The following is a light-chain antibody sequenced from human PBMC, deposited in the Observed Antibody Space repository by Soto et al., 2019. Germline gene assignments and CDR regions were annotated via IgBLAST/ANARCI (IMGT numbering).Light chain of an antibody. J-gene: IGKJ1*01. CDR3: QQYNSYSPA. CDR2: DAS. CDR1: QSISNH. V-gene: IGKV1-5*01. Sequence: DIQMTHSPSSLSASVEDRVIITCRASQSISNHLNWYQQKPGKAPKLLIYDASSLQSGVPSRFSGSGSGTEFTLTISSLQPDDFATYYCQQYNSYSPAFGQGTKVDIK.